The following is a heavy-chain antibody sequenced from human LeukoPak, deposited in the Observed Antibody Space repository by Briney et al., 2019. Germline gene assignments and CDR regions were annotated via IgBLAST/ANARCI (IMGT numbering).Heavy chain of an antibody. CDR3: ARDGGYSNYLVYYMDV. J-gene: IGHJ6*03. CDR1: GFTFSDYY. D-gene: IGHD4-11*01. V-gene: IGHV3-11*04. Sequence: SGGSLRLSCAASGFTFSDYYMSWIRQAPGKGLEWVSYISSSGSTIYYADSVKGRFTISRDNAKNSLYLQMNSLRAEDTAVYYCARDGGYSNYLVYYMDVWGKGTTVTVSS. CDR2: ISSSGSTI.